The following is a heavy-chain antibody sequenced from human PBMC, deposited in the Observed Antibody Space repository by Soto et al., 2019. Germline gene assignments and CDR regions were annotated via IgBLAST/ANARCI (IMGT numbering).Heavy chain of an antibody. J-gene: IGHJ6*02. Sequence: DVQLLESGGHLVQPGGSLRLSCAASGFTFSSYAMSWVRQAPGKGLEWVSSVSAGGDMTDYSDSVKGRFTISRDNSNNALFLQMNSLRIEDTDLYYCARGDRGGSGSPASYYYSGLDVWGQGTTVTVS. CDR1: GFTFSSYA. CDR3: ARGDRGGSGSPASYYYSGLDV. D-gene: IGHD3-10*01. V-gene: IGHV3-23*01. CDR2: VSAGGDMT.